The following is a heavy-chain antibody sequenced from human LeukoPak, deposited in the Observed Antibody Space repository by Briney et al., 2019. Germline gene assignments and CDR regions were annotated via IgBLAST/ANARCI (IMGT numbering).Heavy chain of an antibody. D-gene: IGHD2-2*01. Sequence: SETLYLTCSVSGISLNNYYWTWVRQSPGTGLEWIGYIFDIGNTNYNPSLKSRATISLDRSKNQFSLRLNSVTAADTAVYYCAKGMMPDWFDPWGQGTLVTVST. CDR2: IFDIGNT. J-gene: IGHJ5*02. CDR3: AKGMMPDWFDP. V-gene: IGHV4-59*01. CDR1: GISLNNYY.